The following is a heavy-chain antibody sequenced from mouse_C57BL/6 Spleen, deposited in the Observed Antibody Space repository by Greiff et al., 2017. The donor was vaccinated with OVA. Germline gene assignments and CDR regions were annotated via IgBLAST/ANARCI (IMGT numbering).Heavy chain of an antibody. CDR1: GYTFTSYW. Sequence: QVQLQQSGAELVKPGASVKLSCKASGYTFTSYWMQWVKQRPGQGLEWIGEIDPSDSYTNYNQKFKGKATLTVDTSSSTAYMQLSSLTSEDSAVYYCASYGSSSNHAMDYWGQGTSVTVSS. CDR3: ASYGSSSNHAMDY. D-gene: IGHD1-1*01. CDR2: IDPSDSYT. V-gene: IGHV1-50*01. J-gene: IGHJ4*01.